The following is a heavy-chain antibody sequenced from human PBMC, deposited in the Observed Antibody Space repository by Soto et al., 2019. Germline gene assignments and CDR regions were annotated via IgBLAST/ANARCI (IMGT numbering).Heavy chain of an antibody. J-gene: IGHJ4*02. Sequence: SETLSLTCTVSGGSISSGGYYWSWIRQHPGKGLEWIGYIYYSGSTYYNPSLKSRVTISVDTSKNQFSLKLSSVTAADTAVYYCAREGGGYCSGGSCQVDYWGQGTLVTVSS. CDR2: IYYSGST. CDR1: GGSISSGGYY. CDR3: AREGGGYCSGGSCQVDY. V-gene: IGHV4-31*03. D-gene: IGHD2-15*01.